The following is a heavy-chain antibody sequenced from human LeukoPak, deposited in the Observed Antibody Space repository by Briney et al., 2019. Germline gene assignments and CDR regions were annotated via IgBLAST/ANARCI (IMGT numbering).Heavy chain of an antibody. CDR1: GYSISSGYY. CDR3: ARVLRHGYFDY. Sequence: SETLSLTCAVSGYSISSGYYWSWIRQPPGKGLEWIGYIYYSGSTNYNPSLKSRVTISVDTSKNQFSLKLSSVTAADTAVYYCARVLRHGYFDYWGQGTLVTVSS. J-gene: IGHJ4*02. CDR2: IYYSGST. V-gene: IGHV4-61*01. D-gene: IGHD3-10*01.